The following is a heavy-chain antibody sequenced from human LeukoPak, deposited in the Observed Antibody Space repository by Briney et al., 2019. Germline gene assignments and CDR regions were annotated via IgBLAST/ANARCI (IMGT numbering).Heavy chain of an antibody. CDR3: ATPSYYDSSTYDAFDI. D-gene: IGHD3-22*01. CDR1: NGSISSGSYF. J-gene: IGHJ3*02. Sequence: SETLSLTCTVSNGSISSGSYFWGWIRQPPGGGLEWIGHVYYSGSTHYNPSLKSRVTISVDTSKNQFSLKLTSVTAADTAVYYCATPSYYDSSTYDAFDIWGQGTMVTVSS. V-gene: IGHV4-39*07. CDR2: VYYSGST.